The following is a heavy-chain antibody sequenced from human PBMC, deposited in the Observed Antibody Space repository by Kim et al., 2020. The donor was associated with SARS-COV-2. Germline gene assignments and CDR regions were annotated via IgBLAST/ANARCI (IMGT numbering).Heavy chain of an antibody. CDR3: ATLDSSGYYKEYYFDY. J-gene: IGHJ4*02. CDR1: GYTLTELS. CDR2: FDPEDGET. V-gene: IGHV1-24*01. Sequence: ASVKVSCKVSGYTLTELSMHWVRQDPGKGLEWMGGFDPEDGETIYAQKFQGRVTMTEDTSTDTAYMDLSSLRSEDTAVYYCATLDSSGYYKEYYFDYWGQGTLVTVSS. D-gene: IGHD3-22*01.